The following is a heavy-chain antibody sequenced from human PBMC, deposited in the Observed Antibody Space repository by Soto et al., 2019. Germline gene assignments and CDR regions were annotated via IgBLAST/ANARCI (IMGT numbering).Heavy chain of an antibody. CDR3: ARDLASGYDQSIYYYYYMDV. CDR1: GGSISSSSYY. Sequence: SETLSLTCTVSGGSISSSSYYWGWIRQPPGKGLEWIGSIYYSGSTYYNPSLKSRVTISVDTSKNQFSLQLNSVTPEDTAVYYCARDLASGYDQSIYYYYYMDVWGKGTTVTVSS. V-gene: IGHV4-39*02. D-gene: IGHD5-12*01. J-gene: IGHJ6*03. CDR2: IYYSGST.